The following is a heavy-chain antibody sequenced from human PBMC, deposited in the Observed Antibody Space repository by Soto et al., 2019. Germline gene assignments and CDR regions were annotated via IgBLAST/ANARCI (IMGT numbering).Heavy chain of an antibody. Sequence: GSLRLSCAASGFTFSSYAMHWVRQAPGKGLEWVAVISYDGSNKYYADSVKGRFTISRDNSKNTLYLQMNSLRAEDTAVYYCARDLHSSGWQGPFDYWGQGTLVTRLL. CDR1: GFTFSSYA. CDR3: ARDLHSSGWQGPFDY. CDR2: ISYDGSNK. V-gene: IGHV3-30-3*01. D-gene: IGHD6-19*01. J-gene: IGHJ4*02.